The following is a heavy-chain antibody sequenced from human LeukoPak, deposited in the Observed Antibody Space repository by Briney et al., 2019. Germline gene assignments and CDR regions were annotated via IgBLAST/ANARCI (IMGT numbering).Heavy chain of an antibody. CDR3: AKRGVVIRVILVGFHKEAYYFES. J-gene: IGHJ4*02. V-gene: IGHV3-23*01. D-gene: IGHD3/OR15-3a*01. CDR2: ISDSGGNT. Sequence: GGSLRLSCAASGITLSNYGMSWVRQAPGKGLEWVAGISDSGGNTKYADSVKGRFTISRDNPKNTLYLQMNSLRAEDTAVYFCAKRGVVIRVILVGFHKEAYYFESWGQGALVTVSS. CDR1: GITLSNYG.